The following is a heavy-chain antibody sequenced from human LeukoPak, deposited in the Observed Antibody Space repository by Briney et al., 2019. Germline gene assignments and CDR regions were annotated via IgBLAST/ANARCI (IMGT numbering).Heavy chain of an antibody. CDR1: GFTFSVYG. V-gene: IGHV3-48*03. CDR2: ISRSPVNI. J-gene: IGHJ5*02. CDR3: ARGSADDDDKWIDP. Sequence: GGSLRLSCAASGFTFSVYGMKWVRQSPGKGLEWVSYISRSPVNIYYADSVRGRFTISRDNAKNSVFLQMNSLGAEDASVYYCARGSADDDDKWIDPWGQGTLVTVSS. D-gene: IGHD1-1*01.